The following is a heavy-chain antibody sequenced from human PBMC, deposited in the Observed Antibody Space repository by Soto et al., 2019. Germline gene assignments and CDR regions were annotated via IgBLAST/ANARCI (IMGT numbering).Heavy chain of an antibody. Sequence: ASVTVSCKASGYTFTSYYMDWVRQAPGQGLEWMGIINPSGGSTSYAQKFQGRVTMTRDTSTSTVYMELSSLRSEDTAVYYCARGGRVAAAPNYYFDYWGQGTLVTVSS. CDR1: GYTFTSYY. CDR2: INPSGGST. J-gene: IGHJ4*02. D-gene: IGHD6-13*01. V-gene: IGHV1-46*01. CDR3: ARGGRVAAAPNYYFDY.